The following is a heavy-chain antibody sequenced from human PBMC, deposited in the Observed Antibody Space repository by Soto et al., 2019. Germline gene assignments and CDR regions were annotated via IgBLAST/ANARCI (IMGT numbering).Heavy chain of an antibody. J-gene: IGHJ3*01. D-gene: IGHD3-3*01. CDR3: TRSSPRELRFLERIWALDL. V-gene: IGHV1-69*01. CDR1: GGTFSSYG. CDR2: IIPIFETT. Sequence: QVQLVQSGAEVKKTGSSVKVSCKASGGTFSSYGIAWVRQAPGQGLEWMGGIIPIFETTNYAQTFQGRVTITADASTSTAHMELVNLPSKDTAVYFCTRSSPRELRFLERIWALDLWGQGTLVTVSS.